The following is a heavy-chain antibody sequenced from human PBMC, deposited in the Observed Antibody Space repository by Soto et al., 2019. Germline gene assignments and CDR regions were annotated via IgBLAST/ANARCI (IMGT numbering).Heavy chain of an antibody. CDR1: GFTFSSYA. V-gene: IGHV3-23*01. CDR2: ISNSGDIT. Sequence: EVHLLESGGGLVQPGGSLRLSCAASGFTFSSYAMSWVRQAPGKGLEWVSTISNSGDITYNADSVKGRFTISRDNSNNTLYLQMNSLRAEDTAVYYCARDSGNLPWYFDYWGQGTLVTVSS. CDR3: ARDSGNLPWYFDY. J-gene: IGHJ4*02. D-gene: IGHD1-26*01.